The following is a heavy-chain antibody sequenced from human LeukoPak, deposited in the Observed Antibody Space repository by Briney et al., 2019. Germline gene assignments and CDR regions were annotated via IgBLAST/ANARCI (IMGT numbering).Heavy chain of an antibody. CDR2: IIPILGIA. J-gene: IGHJ4*02. Sequence: AAVKVSCKASGGTFSSYAISWVRQAPGQGLEWMGRIIPILGIANYAQKFQGRVTITADKSTSTAYMELSSLRSEDTAVYYCARDMEGHQLPPGWGQGTLVTVSS. V-gene: IGHV1-69*04. D-gene: IGHD2-2*01. CDR3: ARDMEGHQLPPG. CDR1: GGTFSSYA.